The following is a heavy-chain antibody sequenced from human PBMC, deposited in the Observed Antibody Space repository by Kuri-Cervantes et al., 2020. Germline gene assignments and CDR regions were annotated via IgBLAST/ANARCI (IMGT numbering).Heavy chain of an antibody. D-gene: IGHD3-10*01. J-gene: IGHJ6*02. V-gene: IGHV1-2*02. CDR2: INPNSGGT. CDR1: GYTFTGYY. CDR3: ARLSYYGSGSYWGPLDV. Sequence: ASVKVSCKASGYTFTGYYMHWVRQAPGQGLEWMGWINPNSGGTNYAQKFQGRVTMTRDTSISTAYMELSRLRSDDTAVYYCARLSYYGSGSYWGPLDVWGQGTTVTVSS.